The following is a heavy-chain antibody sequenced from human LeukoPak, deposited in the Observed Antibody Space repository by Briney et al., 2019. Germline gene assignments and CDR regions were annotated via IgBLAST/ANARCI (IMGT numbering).Heavy chain of an antibody. CDR3: ARHRAGYDSSGYEDWFDP. Sequence: GSLRLSCVASGFSFDSYWMSWIRQPPGKGLEWIGEINHSGSTNYNPSLKSRVTISVDTSKNQFSLKLSSVTAADTAVYYCARHRAGYDSSGYEDWFDPWGQGTLVTVSS. CDR1: GFSFDSYW. D-gene: IGHD3-22*01. CDR2: INHSGST. V-gene: IGHV4-34*01. J-gene: IGHJ5*02.